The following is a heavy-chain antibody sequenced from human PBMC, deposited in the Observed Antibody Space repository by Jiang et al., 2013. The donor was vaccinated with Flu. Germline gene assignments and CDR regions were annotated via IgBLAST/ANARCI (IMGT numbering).Heavy chain of an antibody. D-gene: IGHD5-18*01. CDR2: IYYSGST. CDR1: GGSISSSSYY. CDR3: ARGGWEWIQPNPANPFDY. V-gene: IGHV4-39*01. J-gene: IGHJ4*02. Sequence: TLSLTCTVSGGSISSSSYYWGWIRQPPGKGLEWIGSIYYSGSTYYNPSLKSRVTISVDTSKNQFSLKLSSVTAADTAVYYCARGGWEWIQPNPANPFDYWGQGTLVTVSS.